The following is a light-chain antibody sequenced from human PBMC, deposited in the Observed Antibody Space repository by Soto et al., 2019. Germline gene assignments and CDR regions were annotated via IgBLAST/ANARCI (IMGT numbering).Light chain of an antibody. Sequence: QSVLTQPPSASGTPGQRVIISCSGSNSNIGSNTVNWYQQLPGTAPKLLIYRNNQRPSGVPDRFSGSKSGTSASLAISGLQSEDEADYYCTAWDDSLNGRVFGGGTKLTV. CDR1: NSNIGSNT. J-gene: IGLJ2*01. V-gene: IGLV1-44*01. CDR2: RNN. CDR3: TAWDDSLNGRV.